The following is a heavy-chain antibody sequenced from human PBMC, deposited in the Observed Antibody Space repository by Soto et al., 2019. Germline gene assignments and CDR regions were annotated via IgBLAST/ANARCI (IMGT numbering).Heavy chain of an antibody. CDR2: ISYDGSNK. CDR1: GFTFSSYA. J-gene: IGHJ6*02. V-gene: IGHV3-30-3*01. D-gene: IGHD6-13*01. CDR3: ARASAAGTPYYYYGMDV. Sequence: GGSLRLSCAASGFTFSSYAMHWVRQAPGKGLEWVAVISYDGSNKYYADSVKGRFTISRDNSKNTLYLQMNSLRAEDTAVYYCARASAAGTPYYYYGMDVWGQGTTVTVSS.